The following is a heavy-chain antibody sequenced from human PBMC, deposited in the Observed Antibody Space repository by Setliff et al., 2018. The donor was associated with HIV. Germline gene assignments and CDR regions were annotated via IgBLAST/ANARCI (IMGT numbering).Heavy chain of an antibody. V-gene: IGHV4-39*07. Sequence: SETLSLTCTVSGGSFTSRSYYWGWIRQPPGKGLEWIGSIYYSGSTYYNPSLKSRFTISMDTSKNQFSLKVTSVSAADTAVYYCARGGRKDLADYWGQGALVTVSS. D-gene: IGHD3-16*01. J-gene: IGHJ4*02. CDR2: IYYSGST. CDR1: GGSFTSRSYY. CDR3: ARGGRKDLADY.